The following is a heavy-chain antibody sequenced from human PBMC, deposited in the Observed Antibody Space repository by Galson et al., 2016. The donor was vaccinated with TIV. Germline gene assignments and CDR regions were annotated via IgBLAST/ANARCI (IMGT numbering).Heavy chain of an antibody. CDR2: VSNDGSQT. V-gene: IGHV3-30-3*01. D-gene: IGHD1-1*01. CDR3: VRDGPEGCNDLDY. CDR1: GFAFSSYS. Sequence: SLRLSCAASGFAFSSYSLHWVRQAPGTGPESVAVVSNDGSQTYYANSVRGRFTISRDNFMSTVFLQMNSLRAEDAAVYYCVRDGPEGCNDLDYWGLGTLVTVSS. J-gene: IGHJ4*02.